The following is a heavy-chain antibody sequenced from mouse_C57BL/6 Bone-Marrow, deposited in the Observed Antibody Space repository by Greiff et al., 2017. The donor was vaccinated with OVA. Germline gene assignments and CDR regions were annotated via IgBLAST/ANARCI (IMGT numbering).Heavy chain of an antibody. Sequence: EVQLVESGAELVRPGASVKLSCTASGFNIKDDYMHWVKQRPEQGLEWIGWIDPENGDTEYASKFQGKATITADTSSNTAYLQLSSLTSEDTAVYYCTTQGFITTVVEWGQGTLVTVSA. CDR3: TTQGFITTVVE. CDR1: GFNIKDDY. CDR2: IDPENGDT. J-gene: IGHJ3*01. D-gene: IGHD1-1*01. V-gene: IGHV14-4*01.